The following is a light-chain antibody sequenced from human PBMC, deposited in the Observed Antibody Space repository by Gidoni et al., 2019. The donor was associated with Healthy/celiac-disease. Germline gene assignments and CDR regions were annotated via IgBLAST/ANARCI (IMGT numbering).Light chain of an antibody. CDR3: QQRSNWPIT. CDR1: QSVSSY. CDR2: AAS. J-gene: IGKJ5*01. Sequence: EHVMTPSPATLSWSRGEKATLSCRASQSVSSYLAWYQQKPGQAPRLLIYAASNRATVIPARFSGSGSGTDFTLTISSLQPEDCAVYYCQQRSNWPITFGQXTRLEIK. V-gene: IGKV3-11*01.